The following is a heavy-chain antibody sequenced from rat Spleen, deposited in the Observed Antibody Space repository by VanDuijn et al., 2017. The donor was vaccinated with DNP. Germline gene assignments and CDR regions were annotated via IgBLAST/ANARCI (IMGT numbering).Heavy chain of an antibody. CDR3: ARSPVTSVAPFDY. D-gene: IGHD1-8*01. CDR2: ISYSGST. V-gene: IGHV3-1*01. Sequence: EVQLQESGPGLVKPSQSLSLTCSVTGYSITNSYWAWIRKFPGNKMEWIGHISYSGSTSYNPSLKSRISITRDTSKNQFFLQLNSVTTEDTATYYCARSPVTSVAPFDYWGQGVMVTVSS. J-gene: IGHJ2*01. CDR1: GYSITNSY.